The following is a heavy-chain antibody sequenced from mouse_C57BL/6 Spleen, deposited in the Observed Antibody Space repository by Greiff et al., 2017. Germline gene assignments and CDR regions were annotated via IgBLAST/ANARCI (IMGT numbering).Heavy chain of an antibody. Sequence: VKLQESDAELVKPGASVKISCKVSGYTFTDHTIHWMKQRPEQGLEWIGYIYPRDGSTKYNEKFKGKATLTADKSSSTAYMQLNSLTSEDSAVXFCARSGCSNHAFDYWGQGTTLTVSS. D-gene: IGHD2-5*01. CDR2: IYPRDGST. CDR1: GYTFTDHT. V-gene: IGHV1-78*01. J-gene: IGHJ2*01. CDR3: ARSGCSNHAFDY.